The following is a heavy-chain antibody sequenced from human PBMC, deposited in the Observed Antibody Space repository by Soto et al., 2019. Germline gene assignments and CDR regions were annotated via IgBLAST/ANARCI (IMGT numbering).Heavy chain of an antibody. CDR1: GDSISSYY. Sequence: SETLSLTCTVSGDSISSYYWTWIRQPPGKGLEWIGYIHYSGRTNYNPSLKSRVTISVVTSKNQFSLKLSFVTAADAAVFYCTREHGSSAEYFHHWGQGTLVTVSS. J-gene: IGHJ1*01. CDR2: IHYSGRT. D-gene: IGHD2-2*01. V-gene: IGHV4-59*01. CDR3: TREHGSSAEYFHH.